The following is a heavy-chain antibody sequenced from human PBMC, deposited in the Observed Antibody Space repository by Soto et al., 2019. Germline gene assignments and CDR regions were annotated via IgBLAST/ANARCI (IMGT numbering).Heavy chain of an antibody. J-gene: IGHJ4*02. D-gene: IGHD2-15*01. Sequence: EVQLVESGGGLVQPGRSLRLSCAASGFTFDNCGMHWVRQAPGKGLEWVAGISWDSSTIGYADSVKGRFIISRDDAKNSLYLQMDSLRVEDTALYYCVQGRYPTMATQLDHWGRGTQVIVSS. V-gene: IGHV3-9*01. CDR2: ISWDSSTI. CDR3: VQGRYPTMATQLDH. CDR1: GFTFDNCG.